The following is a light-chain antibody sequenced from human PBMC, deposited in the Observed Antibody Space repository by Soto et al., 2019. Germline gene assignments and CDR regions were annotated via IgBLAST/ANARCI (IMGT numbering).Light chain of an antibody. V-gene: IGKV1-5*03. Sequence: EIQMDQSPSTLSSSVGGRVTITCRASQSISSWLAWYQQKPGKAPKLLIYKASSLESGVPSRFSGSGSGTEFTLTISSLQPDDFATYYCQQYNSYSWTFGQGTKVDIK. CDR3: QQYNSYSWT. J-gene: IGKJ1*01. CDR1: QSISSW. CDR2: KAS.